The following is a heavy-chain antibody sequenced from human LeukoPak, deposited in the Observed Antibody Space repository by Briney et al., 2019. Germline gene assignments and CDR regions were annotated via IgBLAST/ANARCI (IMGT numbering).Heavy chain of an antibody. CDR2: MNPNSGNT. CDR3: VTGGYNWNDENWFDP. D-gene: IGHD1-1*01. J-gene: IGHJ5*02. V-gene: IGHV1-8*03. CDR1: GYTFTSYD. Sequence: GASVKVSCKASGYTFTSYDINWVRQATGQGLEWMGWMNPNSGNTGYAQKFQGRVTITRNTSISTAYMELSSLRSEDTAVYYCVTGGYNWNDENWFDPWGQGTLVTVSS.